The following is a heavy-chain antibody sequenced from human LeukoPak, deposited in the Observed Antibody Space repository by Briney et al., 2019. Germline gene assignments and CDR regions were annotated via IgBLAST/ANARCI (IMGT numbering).Heavy chain of an antibody. Sequence: SETLSLTCAVYGGSFSGYYWSWIRQPPGKGLEWIGEINHSGSTNYNPSLKSRVTISVDTSKNQFSLKLSSVTAAHTAVYSCARGGGWSTSDYWGQGTLVTVSS. CDR2: INHSGST. CDR1: GGSFSGYY. V-gene: IGHV4-34*01. D-gene: IGHD6-19*01. J-gene: IGHJ4*02. CDR3: ARGGGWSTSDY.